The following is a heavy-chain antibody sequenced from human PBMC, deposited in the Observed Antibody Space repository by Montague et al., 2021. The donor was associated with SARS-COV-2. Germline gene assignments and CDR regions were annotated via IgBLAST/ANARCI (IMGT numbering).Heavy chain of an antibody. CDR3: ARPLVRGVPKAFDI. CDR1: GGSITRNYY. D-gene: IGHD3-10*01. Sequence: SETLSLTCTVSGGSITRNYYWDWIRQPPGKGLEWVGNIYYSGTTFINPSLESRATISVDASKNQFSLNLTSVTAADTAVYYCARPLVRGVPKAFDIWGQGALVIVSS. CDR2: IYYSGTT. V-gene: IGHV4-39*01. J-gene: IGHJ3*02.